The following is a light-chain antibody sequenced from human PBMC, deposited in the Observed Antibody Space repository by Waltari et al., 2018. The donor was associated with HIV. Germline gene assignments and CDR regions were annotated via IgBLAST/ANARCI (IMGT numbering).Light chain of an antibody. CDR2: YDS. CDR1: ALSRKY. V-gene: IGLV3-10*01. J-gene: IGLJ2*01. CDR3: VTAERSGAYGL. Sequence: SYELPQPPSVSVSPGQTARIPCPGDALSRKYPYWYVQKSGQAPVLVICYDSKPPAEIPEGFSGSSSGTTAVMASSGARGEDEADYYCVTAERSGAYGLFGAGTKLTVL.